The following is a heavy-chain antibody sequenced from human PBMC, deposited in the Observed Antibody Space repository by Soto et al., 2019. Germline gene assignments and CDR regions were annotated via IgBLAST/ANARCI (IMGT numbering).Heavy chain of an antibody. Sequence: ASVKVSCKASGYTLTSYDINWVRQATGQGLEWMGWMNPNSGNTGYAQKFQGRVTMTRNTSISTAYMELSSLRSEDTAVYYCARKLVWKNWFDPWGQGTLVTVSS. D-gene: IGHD3-10*01. CDR2: MNPNSGNT. CDR1: GYTLTSYD. CDR3: ARKLVWKNWFDP. J-gene: IGHJ5*02. V-gene: IGHV1-8*01.